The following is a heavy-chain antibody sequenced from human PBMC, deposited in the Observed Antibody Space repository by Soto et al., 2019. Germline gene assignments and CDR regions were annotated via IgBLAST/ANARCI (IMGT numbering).Heavy chain of an antibody. V-gene: IGHV1-3*05. CDR1: GYTFTSYA. J-gene: IGHJ6*02. Sequence: QVQLVQSGAEEKKPGASVKVSCKASGYTFTSYAMHWVRQAPGQRLEWMGWINAGNGNTKYSQKFQGRVTITRDTSASTAYMELSSLRSEDTAVYYCARELGMRYCISTSCYTADYYYYGMDVWGQGTTVTVSS. CDR2: INAGNGNT. CDR3: ARELGMRYCISTSCYTADYYYYGMDV. D-gene: IGHD2-2*02.